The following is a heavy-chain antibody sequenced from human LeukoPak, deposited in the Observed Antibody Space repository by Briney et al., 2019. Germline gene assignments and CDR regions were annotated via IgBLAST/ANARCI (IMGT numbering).Heavy chain of an antibody. V-gene: IGHV3-7*01. Sequence: PGGSLRLSCAASGFTFSSYWMSWVRQAPGKGLEWVANIKQDGSEKYYVDSVKGRLTISRDNAKNSLYLQMNSLRAEDTAVYYCARDGTYYYDSSGYGFDYWGQGTLVTVSS. CDR1: GFTFSSYW. CDR2: IKQDGSEK. D-gene: IGHD3-22*01. J-gene: IGHJ4*02. CDR3: ARDGTYYYDSSGYGFDY.